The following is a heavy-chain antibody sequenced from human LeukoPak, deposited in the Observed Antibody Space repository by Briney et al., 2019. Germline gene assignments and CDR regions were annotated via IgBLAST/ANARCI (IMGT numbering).Heavy chain of an antibody. J-gene: IGHJ4*02. CDR2: VHYTGST. Sequence: SETLSLTCTVSGVSISNNYFYWAWIRQPPGKGLELIGYVHYTGSTFYNSSLKSRITISADTSQNQFSLSLTSVTAADTAVYYCATLGLLRGAGFNLATHFDYWGQGTLVAVSS. CDR3: ATLGLLRGAGFNLATHFDY. D-gene: IGHD1-26*01. CDR1: GVSISNNYFY. V-gene: IGHV4-39*01.